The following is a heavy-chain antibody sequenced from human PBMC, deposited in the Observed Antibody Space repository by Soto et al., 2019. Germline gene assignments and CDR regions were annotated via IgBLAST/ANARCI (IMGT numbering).Heavy chain of an antibody. Sequence: QITLKESSPTLVKATQTLTLTCTFSGFSFSTTGVGVGWIRQPPGEALEWLAVIYWNEDKRYSPSLKSRLTITKDTSKNQVVLTMTNMDPVDTATYCCAHSMLGTQNDYWGQGTLVTVSS. CDR1: GFSFSTTGVG. D-gene: IGHD7-27*01. J-gene: IGHJ4*02. V-gene: IGHV2-5*01. CDR3: AHSMLGTQNDY. CDR2: IYWNEDK.